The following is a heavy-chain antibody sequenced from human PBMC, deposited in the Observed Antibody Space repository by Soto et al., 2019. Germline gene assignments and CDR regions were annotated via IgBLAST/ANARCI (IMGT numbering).Heavy chain of an antibody. V-gene: IGHV5-10-1*01. CDR1: GYSFTSYW. CDR2: IDPSDSYT. Sequence: PGESLKISCKGSGYSFTSYWISWVRQMPGKGLEWMGRIDPSDSYTNYSPSFQGHVTISADKSISTAHLQWSSLKASDTAMYYCAKDMGATVNYYYYGMDVWGQGTTVTVSS. J-gene: IGHJ6*02. CDR3: AKDMGATVNYYYYGMDV. D-gene: IGHD1-26*01.